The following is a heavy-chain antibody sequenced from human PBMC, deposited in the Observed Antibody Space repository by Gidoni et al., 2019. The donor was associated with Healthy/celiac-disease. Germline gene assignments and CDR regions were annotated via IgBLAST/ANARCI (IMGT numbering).Heavy chain of an antibody. D-gene: IGHD6-19*01. Sequence: VQLVESGGGVVQPGRSLRLSCAASGFTFSSYGMHWVRQAPGKGLEWVAVIWYDGSNKYYADSVKGRFTISRDNSKNTLYLQMNSLRAEDTAVYYCARDQGSGPNEADYWGQGTLVTVSS. J-gene: IGHJ4*02. CDR3: ARDQGSGPNEADY. V-gene: IGHV3-33*01. CDR2: IWYDGSNK. CDR1: GFTFSSYG.